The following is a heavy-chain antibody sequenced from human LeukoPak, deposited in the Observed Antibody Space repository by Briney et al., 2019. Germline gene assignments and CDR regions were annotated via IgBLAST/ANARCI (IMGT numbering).Heavy chain of an antibody. D-gene: IGHD3-10*01. CDR1: GYTFTSYD. Sequence: ASVKVSCKASGYTFTSYDINWVRQATGQGLEWMGWINPNSGNTGYAQKFQGRVTMTRNTSKSTAYMELSSLRSEDTAVYYCARAYGSGSRVDVWGKGTTVTISS. CDR3: ARAYGSGSRVDV. J-gene: IGHJ6*04. V-gene: IGHV1-8*01. CDR2: INPNSGNT.